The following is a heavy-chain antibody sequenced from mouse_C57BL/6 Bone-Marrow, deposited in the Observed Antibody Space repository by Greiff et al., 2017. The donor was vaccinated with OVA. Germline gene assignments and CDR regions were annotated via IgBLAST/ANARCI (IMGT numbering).Heavy chain of an antibody. V-gene: IGHV1-55*01. CDR1: GYTFTSYW. J-gene: IGHJ2*01. CDR2: IYPGSGST. D-gene: IGHD2-5*01. CDR3: ARKEIVTTYFDY. Sequence: QVQLQQPGAELVKPGASVKMSCKASGYTFTSYWITWVKQRPGQGLEWIGDIYPGSGSTNYNEKFKSKATLTVDTSSSTAYMQLSSLTSEDSAVYYCARKEIVTTYFDYWGQGTTLTVSS.